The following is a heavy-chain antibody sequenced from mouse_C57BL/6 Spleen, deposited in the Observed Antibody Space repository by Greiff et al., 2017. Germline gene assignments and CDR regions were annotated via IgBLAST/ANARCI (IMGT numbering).Heavy chain of an antibody. CDR1: GYTFTNYW. CDR3: ARWFDYYGSNGWYFDV. D-gene: IGHD1-1*01. CDR2: IYPGGGYT. Sequence: QVQLQQSGAELVRPGTSVKMSCKASGYTFTNYWIGWAKQRPGHGLEWIGDIYPGGGYTNDNEKFKGKATLTADKSSSTAYMQFSSLTSEDSAIYYCARWFDYYGSNGWYFDVWGTGTTVTVSS. V-gene: IGHV1-63*01. J-gene: IGHJ1*03.